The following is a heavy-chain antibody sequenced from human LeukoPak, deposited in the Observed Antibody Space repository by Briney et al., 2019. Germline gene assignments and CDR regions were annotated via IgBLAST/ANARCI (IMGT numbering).Heavy chain of an antibody. D-gene: IGHD3-10*01. Sequence: GRSLRLSCAASGFTFSTFNMHWVRQAPGKGLEWVAVFSSDGRSTFYAENVQGRFTLSRDNSKNTLSLQMNSLKAEDTAVYYCAKSYYYHSGSFDYWGQGTLVTVSS. V-gene: IGHV3-30*18. CDR2: FSSDGRST. CDR3: AKSYYYHSGSFDY. CDR1: GFTFSTFN. J-gene: IGHJ4*02.